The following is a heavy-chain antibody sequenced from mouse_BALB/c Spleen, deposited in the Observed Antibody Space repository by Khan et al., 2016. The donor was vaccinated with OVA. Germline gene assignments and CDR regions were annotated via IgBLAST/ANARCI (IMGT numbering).Heavy chain of an antibody. J-gene: IGHJ2*01. V-gene: IGHV14-3*02. CDR1: GFNIKDTY. CDR3: ARWPGCY. Sequence: VQLQQSGAELVKPGASVKLSCTASGFNIKDTYMHWVKQRPEQGLEWIGRIDPANGNTEYDPKFQAKATITADTSSNTAYLQLSSLTAEDTAVYYCARWPGCYWRQGSTLTVSS. CDR2: IDPANGNT.